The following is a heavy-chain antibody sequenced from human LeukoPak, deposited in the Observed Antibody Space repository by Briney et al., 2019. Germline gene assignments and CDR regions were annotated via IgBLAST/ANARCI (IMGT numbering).Heavy chain of an antibody. CDR3: AKPNNYKYNWNYPLD. CDR2: ISGSGGST. Sequence: GGSLRLSCAASGFPVNKYEMHWVRQAPGKGLEWVSAISGSGGSTYYADSVKGRFTISRDNSKNTLYLQMNSLRAEDTAVYYCAKPNNYKYNWNYPLDWGQGTMVTVSS. V-gene: IGHV3-23*01. D-gene: IGHD1-7*01. CDR1: GFPVNKYE. J-gene: IGHJ3*01.